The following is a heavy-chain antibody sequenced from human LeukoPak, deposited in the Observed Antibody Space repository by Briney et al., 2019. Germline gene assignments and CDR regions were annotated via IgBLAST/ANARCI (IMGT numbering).Heavy chain of an antibody. D-gene: IGHD4-11*01. CDR1: GFTFSAYS. J-gene: IGHJ4*02. Sequence: PGGSLRLSCAASGFTFSAYSMNWVRQAPGRGLEWVSYISSSSSTIYYADSVKGRFTISRDNAGSSVYLQMNGLRAEDTVVYYCARDSLATTAFDYWGQGTLVTVSS. CDR2: ISSSSSTI. CDR3: ARDSLATTAFDY. V-gene: IGHV3-48*01.